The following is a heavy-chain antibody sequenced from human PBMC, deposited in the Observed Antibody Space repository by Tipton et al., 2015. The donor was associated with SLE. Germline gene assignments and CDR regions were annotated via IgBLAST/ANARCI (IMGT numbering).Heavy chain of an antibody. CDR2: FYFSGSS. J-gene: IGHJ3*01. Sequence: TLSLTCTVSGYSISSGYYWGWIRQSPGKGLEWIGFFYFSGSSQYNPSLKSRVAISADTSNNQFSLELRSVTAADTAVYYCARHLGVIVAFEVWGQGTVLTVSS. D-gene: IGHD3-10*01. CDR3: ARHLGVIVAFEV. CDR1: GYSISSGYY. V-gene: IGHV4-38-2*02.